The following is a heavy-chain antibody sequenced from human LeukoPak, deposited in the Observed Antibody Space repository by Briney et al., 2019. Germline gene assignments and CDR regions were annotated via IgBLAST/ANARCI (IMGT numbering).Heavy chain of an antibody. CDR3: ARIGLYPGYTSGWAHDFDY. D-gene: IGHD6-19*01. CDR2: MRSGSGYI. Sequence: AGSLRLSCAASGFTFSSYTMNWVRQAPGKGLEWISVMRSGSGYISYADSVKGRFTISRDNAKNSLYLQMNSLRVEDTAVYYCARIGLYPGYTSGWAHDFDYWGQGTLVTV. J-gene: IGHJ4*02. V-gene: IGHV3-21*01. CDR1: GFTFSSYT.